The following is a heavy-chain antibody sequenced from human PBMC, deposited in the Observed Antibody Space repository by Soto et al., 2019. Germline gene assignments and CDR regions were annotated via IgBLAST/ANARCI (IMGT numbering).Heavy chain of an antibody. D-gene: IGHD6-19*01. CDR1: GYTFTSYA. Sequence: ASVKFSCKASGYTFTSYAMHWVRQAPGQRLEWMGWINAGNGNTKYSQKFQGRVTITRDTSASTAYMELSSLRSEDTAVYYCARESLWIAVAGSWFDPWGQGTLVTVSS. J-gene: IGHJ5*02. V-gene: IGHV1-3*01. CDR3: ARESLWIAVAGSWFDP. CDR2: INAGNGNT.